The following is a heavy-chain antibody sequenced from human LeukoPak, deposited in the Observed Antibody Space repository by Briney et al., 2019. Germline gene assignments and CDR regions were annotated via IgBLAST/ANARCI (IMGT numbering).Heavy chain of an antibody. CDR2: IHTSGST. CDR3: ARGPPPDFDY. CDR1: GGSISGYY. J-gene: IGHJ4*02. V-gene: IGHV4-4*07. Sequence: PSETLSLTCTVSGGSISGYYWSWIRQPAGKGLEWIGRIHTSGSTNYNPSLKSRVSMSLDTPKNQFSLKLRSVTAADTAVYYCARGPPPDFDYWGRGTLVTVSS.